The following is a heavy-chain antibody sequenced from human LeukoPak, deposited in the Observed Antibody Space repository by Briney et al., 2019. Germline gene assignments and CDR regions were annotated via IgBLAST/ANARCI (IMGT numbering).Heavy chain of an antibody. CDR1: GGSISSSSYY. V-gene: IGHV4-39*07. D-gene: IGHD2-2*01. J-gene: IGHJ5*02. Sequence: SETLSLTCTVSGGSISSSSYYWGWIRQPPGKGLEWIGEINHSGSTNYNPSLKSRVTISVDTSKNQFSLKLSSVTAADTAVYYCARRAAGLIVVVRNYWFDPWGQGTLVTVSS. CDR3: ARRAAGLIVVVRNYWFDP. CDR2: INHSGST.